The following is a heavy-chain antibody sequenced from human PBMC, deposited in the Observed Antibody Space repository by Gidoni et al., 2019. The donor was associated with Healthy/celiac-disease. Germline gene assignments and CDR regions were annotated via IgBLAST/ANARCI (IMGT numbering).Heavy chain of an antibody. CDR2: IYYSGST. Sequence: QVQLQESGPGLVKPSETLSLTCTVSGGSISSYYWSWIRQPPGKGLEWIGYIYYSGSTNYNPSLKSRVTISVDTSKNQFSLKLSSVTAADTAVYYCARTIFGVVGWFDPWGQGTLVTVSS. CDR1: GGSISSYY. V-gene: IGHV4-59*01. J-gene: IGHJ5*02. CDR3: ARTIFGVVGWFDP. D-gene: IGHD3-3*02.